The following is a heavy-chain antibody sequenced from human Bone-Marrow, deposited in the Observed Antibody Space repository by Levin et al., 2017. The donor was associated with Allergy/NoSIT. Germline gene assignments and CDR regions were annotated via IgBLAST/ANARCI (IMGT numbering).Heavy chain of an antibody. D-gene: IGHD3-22*01. CDR2: ISASGT. CDR3: TKDHDSDGYPTFDY. CDR1: GFTFRKLA. V-gene: IGHV3-23*01. J-gene: IGHJ4*02. Sequence: GGSLRLSCAASGFTFRKLAMSWVRQAPGKGLEWVATISASGTYYADSVKGRFTISRDNSENTLDLQMNSLRAEDTALYYCTKDHDSDGYPTFDYWGQGTLVTVSS.